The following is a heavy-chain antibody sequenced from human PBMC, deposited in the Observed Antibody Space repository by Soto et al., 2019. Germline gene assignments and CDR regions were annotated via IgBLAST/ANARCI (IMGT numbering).Heavy chain of an antibody. D-gene: IGHD3-10*01. CDR1: GGTFSSYA. CDR2: IIPIFGTA. J-gene: IGHJ6*02. CDR3: AREVGYYVSGSYGYYYYGMDV. V-gene: IGHV1-69*13. Sequence: SVKVSCKASGGTFSSYAISWVRQAPGQGLDCMGGIIPIFGTANYAQKFQGRVTITADESTSTAYMELSSLRSEDTAVYYCAREVGYYVSGSYGYYYYGMDVWGQGTTVTVSS.